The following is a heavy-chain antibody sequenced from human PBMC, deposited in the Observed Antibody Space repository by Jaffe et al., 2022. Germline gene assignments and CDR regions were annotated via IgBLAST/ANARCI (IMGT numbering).Heavy chain of an antibody. CDR3: AKDLSDPLGYCSSTSCYGYFDY. Sequence: EVQLLESGGGLVQPGGSLRLSCAASGFTFSSYAMSWVRQAPGKGLEWVSAISGSGGSTYYADSVKGRFTISRDNSKNTLYLQMNSLRAEDTAVYYCAKDLSDPLGYCSSTSCYGYFDYWGQGTLVTVSS. CDR1: GFTFSSYA. CDR2: ISGSGGST. J-gene: IGHJ4*02. V-gene: IGHV3-23*01. D-gene: IGHD2-2*01.